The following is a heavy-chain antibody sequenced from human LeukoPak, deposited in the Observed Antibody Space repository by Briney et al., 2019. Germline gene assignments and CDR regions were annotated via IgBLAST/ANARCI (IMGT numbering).Heavy chain of an antibody. CDR3: ATLVGSRILEWLPVTARFRFDY. Sequence: SVKVSCKASGGTFSSYAISWVRQAPGQGLEWMGGIIPIFGTANYAQKFQGRVTITTDESTSTAYMELSSLRSEDTAVYYCATLVGSRILEWLPVTARFRFDYWGQGTLATVSS. CDR1: GGTFSSYA. CDR2: IIPIFGTA. V-gene: IGHV1-69*05. J-gene: IGHJ4*02. D-gene: IGHD3-3*01.